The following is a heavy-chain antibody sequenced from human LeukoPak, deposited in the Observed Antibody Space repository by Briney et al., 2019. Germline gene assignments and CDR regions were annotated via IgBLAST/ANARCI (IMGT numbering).Heavy chain of an antibody. Sequence: PGGSLRLSCAASGFTLSSYWMNWVRQAPGKGRAWVANIKQDGSEKYYVDSVKGRFTISRDNAKNSLYLQMNSLRAEDTAVYYCAREMGDIVLMVYAVTFDIWGQGTMVTVSS. CDR2: IKQDGSEK. CDR1: GFTLSSYW. V-gene: IGHV3-7*01. J-gene: IGHJ3*02. D-gene: IGHD2-8*01. CDR3: AREMGDIVLMVYAVTFDI.